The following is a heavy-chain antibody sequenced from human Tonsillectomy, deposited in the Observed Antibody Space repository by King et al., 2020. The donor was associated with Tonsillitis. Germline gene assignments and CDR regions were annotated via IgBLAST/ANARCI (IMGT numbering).Heavy chain of an antibody. D-gene: IGHD3-10*01. CDR3: ARGGRPRRGGGDGGGGDP. J-gene: IGHJ5*02. CDR2: IYSSGST. CDR1: GSSLLFSS. Sequence: PLPASGPGLVPPSATLSLPCSVSGSSLLFSSWRWLRPPPGPGLAWLGYIYSSGSTNSNPSLKIRVPLSLDTSKTQFSLTLSSVIAADTAVEHGARGGRPRRGGGDGGGGDPGGKGTRGT. V-gene: IGHV4-59*01.